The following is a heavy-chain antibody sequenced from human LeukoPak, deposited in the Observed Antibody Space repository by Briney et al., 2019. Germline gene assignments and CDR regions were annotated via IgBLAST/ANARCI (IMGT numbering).Heavy chain of an antibody. V-gene: IGHV7-4-1*02. CDR2: INTNTGNP. CDR3: ARVLEAAGTFGYDY. CDR1: GYSFTNYG. Sequence: ASVRVSCKGSGYSFTNYGVSWVRQAPGQGLEWMGWINTNTGNPTYAQGFTGRFVFSLDTSVSTAYLQISSLKAEDTAVYYCARVLEAAGTFGYDYWGQGTLVTVSS. D-gene: IGHD6-13*01. J-gene: IGHJ4*02.